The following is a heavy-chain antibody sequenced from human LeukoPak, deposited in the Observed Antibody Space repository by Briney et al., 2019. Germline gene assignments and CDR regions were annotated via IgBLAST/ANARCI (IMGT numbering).Heavy chain of an antibody. Sequence: GGSLRLSCAASGFSFGSYDMNWVRQAPGKGLEWVSSITTSSSYIYYADSVKGRFTVSRDNAKNSLYLQMNSLRAEDTAVYYCARGGWYGDYSSEGISFDYWGQGTLVTVSS. J-gene: IGHJ4*02. D-gene: IGHD4-17*01. CDR1: GFSFGSYD. CDR3: ARGGWYGDYSSEGISFDY. CDR2: ITTSSSYI. V-gene: IGHV3-21*04.